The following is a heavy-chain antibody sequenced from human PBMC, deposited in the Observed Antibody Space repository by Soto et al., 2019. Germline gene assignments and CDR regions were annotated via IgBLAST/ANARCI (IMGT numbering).Heavy chain of an antibody. CDR1: GFTFSSYA. V-gene: IGHV3-23*01. J-gene: IGHJ4*02. CDR3: AKESRSSWYQTSY. Sequence: EAQLLESGGGLEQPGGSLRLSCAASGFTFSSYAMSWVRQAPGKGLEWVSAISGSGGSTYYADSVKGRFTISRDNSKNTLYLQMNSLRAEDTAVYYCAKESRSSWYQTSYWGQGTLVTVSS. D-gene: IGHD6-13*01. CDR2: ISGSGGST.